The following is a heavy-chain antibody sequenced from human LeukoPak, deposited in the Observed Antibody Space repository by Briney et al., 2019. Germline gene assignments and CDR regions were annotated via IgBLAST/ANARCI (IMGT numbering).Heavy chain of an antibody. J-gene: IGHJ4*02. CDR2: IYHSGST. CDR3: ARGEPYYFDY. V-gene: IGHV4-34*01. Sequence: SETLSLTCAVYGGSFSGYYWSWIRQPPGKGLEWIAYIYHSGSTYYNPSLRSRVTISVDRSKNQFSLKLNSVTAADTAVYYCARGEPYYFDYWGQGTLVTVSS. CDR1: GGSFSGYY.